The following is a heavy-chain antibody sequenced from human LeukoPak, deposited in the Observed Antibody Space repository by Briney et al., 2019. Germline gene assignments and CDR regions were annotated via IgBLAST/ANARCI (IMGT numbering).Heavy chain of an antibody. J-gene: IGHJ4*02. CDR1: GFAFSNYA. D-gene: IGHD7-27*01. CDR3: AREKNWDGIFVSIDY. Sequence: GGSLRLSCAASGFAFSNYAMSWVRQAPGKGLDWVSAVSSAGTYYADSVKGRFAISRDNSKNTVYLQMNSLRAEDTAVYYCAREKNWDGIFVSIDYWGQGSLVTVSS. V-gene: IGHV3-23*01. CDR2: VSSAGT.